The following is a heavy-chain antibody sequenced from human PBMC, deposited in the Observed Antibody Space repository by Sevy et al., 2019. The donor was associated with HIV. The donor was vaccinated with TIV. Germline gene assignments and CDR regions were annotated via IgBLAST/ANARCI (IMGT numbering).Heavy chain of an antibody. J-gene: IGHJ1*01. CDR3: ARLTGGVDSGFQH. Sequence: SETLSPTCAVSDGSIRSSNWWSWVRQSPGKGLEWIGEIYHSGTTNRNPSLKSRVTISIDKSKNLFSLKLSSVTAADTAVYYCARLTGGVDSGFQHWGQGTLVTVSS. D-gene: IGHD3-16*01. CDR1: DGSIRSSNW. V-gene: IGHV4-4*02. CDR2: IYHSGTT.